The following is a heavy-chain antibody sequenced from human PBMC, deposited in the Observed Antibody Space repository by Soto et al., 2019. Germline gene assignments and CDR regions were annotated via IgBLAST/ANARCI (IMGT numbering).Heavy chain of an antibody. Sequence: QVQLVQSGAEVKSPGSSVKVSCKTSGGLFSSYAISWVRQAPGQGLEWMGGSVPTFGTTVYALNFKDRVSISADRSTGTAYLEVRGLRSQDTAVYYCARGVDDYYDGTGPSWDDAYDVWGQGTMVTVSS. CDR3: ARGVDDYYDGTGPSWDDAYDV. D-gene: IGHD3-22*01. CDR1: GGLFSSYA. J-gene: IGHJ3*01. V-gene: IGHV1-69*06. CDR2: SVPTFGTT.